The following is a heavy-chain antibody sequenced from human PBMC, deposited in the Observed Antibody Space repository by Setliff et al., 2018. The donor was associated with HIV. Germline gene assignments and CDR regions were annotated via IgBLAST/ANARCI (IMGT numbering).Heavy chain of an antibody. V-gene: IGHV1-69*05. CDR2: MMTIFSTT. CDR3: ARVWDWNYDLGY. D-gene: IGHD1-7*01. CDR1: AGSFSIFA. J-gene: IGHJ4*02. Sequence: ASVKVSCKSSAGSFSIFAINWVRQAPGQGLEWMGGMMTIFSTTNYARKFQGRVTITTDESTGTAYMELRSLRSDDTAVYYCARVWDWNYDLGYWGQGTLVTVSS.